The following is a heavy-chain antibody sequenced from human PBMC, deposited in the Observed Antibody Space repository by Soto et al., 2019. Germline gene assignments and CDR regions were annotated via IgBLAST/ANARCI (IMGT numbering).Heavy chain of an antibody. J-gene: IGHJ3*02. V-gene: IGHV4-39*01. CDR3: AKSTVVTFGEDAFVI. CDR2: IYYSGST. D-gene: IGHD3-10*01. Sequence: SETLSLTCTVSGGSISSSSYYWGWLRQPQGKGLEWIGGIYYSGSTYYNPSLKSRVTISVDTSKNQFSLKLSSVTAADTAVYYCAKSTVVTFGEDAFVIWGQGTMVTVS. CDR1: GGSISSSSYY.